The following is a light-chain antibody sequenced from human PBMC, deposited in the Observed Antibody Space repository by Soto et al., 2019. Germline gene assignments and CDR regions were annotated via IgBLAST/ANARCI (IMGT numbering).Light chain of an antibody. J-gene: IGLJ1*01. CDR2: EGI. CDR1: SSDGGSNKF. Sequence: QSALTQPASVSGSPGQSITISCTGISSDGGSNKFVSWYQQHPDRAPKVIVYEGIKRPSGVSDRFSGSTSGSTASLTISGLQAEDEAEYYCCSYVGATTYVFGSGTKVTVL. CDR3: CSYVGATTYV. V-gene: IGLV2-23*01.